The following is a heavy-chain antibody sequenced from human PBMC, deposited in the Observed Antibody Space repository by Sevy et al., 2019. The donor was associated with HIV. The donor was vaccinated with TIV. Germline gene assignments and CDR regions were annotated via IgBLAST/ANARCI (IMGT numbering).Heavy chain of an antibody. Sequence: GGSLRLSCAASGFTFNSYPMHWVRQAPGKGLEWVAIISNDGSNKYYADSVKGRFTISRDSSKNTLYLQMNSLRTEDTAVYYCASDLSHMEAQYYFDSWGQGTQVTVSS. CDR2: ISNDGSNK. D-gene: IGHD2-21*01. V-gene: IGHV3-30*04. CDR1: GFTFNSYP. CDR3: ASDLSHMEAQYYFDS. J-gene: IGHJ4*02.